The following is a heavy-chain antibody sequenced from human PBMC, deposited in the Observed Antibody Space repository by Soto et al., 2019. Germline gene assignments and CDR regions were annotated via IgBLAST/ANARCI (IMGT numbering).Heavy chain of an antibody. V-gene: IGHV3-30-3*01. CDR3: ARSHTSSSGEAPDY. CDR2: VSNDGITT. CDR1: GFSFTSYA. D-gene: IGHD6-6*01. Sequence: QVQLVESGGGVVQPGRSLRLSCAASGFSFTSYALHWVRQAPGKGLEWLAVVSNDGITTFYTNSVKGRFTISRDNSENTVYLQINSLSVDDTAVYHCARSHTSSSGEAPDYWGQGTLVTVSS. J-gene: IGHJ4*02.